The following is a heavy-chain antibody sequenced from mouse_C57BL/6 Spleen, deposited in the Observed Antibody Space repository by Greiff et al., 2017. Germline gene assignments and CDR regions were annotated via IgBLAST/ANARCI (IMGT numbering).Heavy chain of an antibody. CDR1: GFTFSSYA. V-gene: IGHV5-9-1*02. J-gene: IGHJ1*03. CDR2: ISSGGDYI. Sequence: EVQRVESGEGLVKPGGSLKLSCAASGFTFSSYAMSWVRQTPEQRLEWVAYISSGGDYIYYADTVKGRFPISRDNARNTLYLQMSSLKSEDTAMYYCTRDPHYYGSSYALWYFDVWGTGTTVTVSS. CDR3: TRDPHYYGSSYALWYFDV. D-gene: IGHD1-1*01.